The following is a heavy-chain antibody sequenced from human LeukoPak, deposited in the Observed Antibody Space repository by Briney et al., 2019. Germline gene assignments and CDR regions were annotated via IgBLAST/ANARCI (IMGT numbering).Heavy chain of an antibody. CDR2: IKQDGSEK. CDR1: GFTFSTYR. CDR3: ARGEYYYDSAY. D-gene: IGHD3-22*01. V-gene: IGHV3-7*01. Sequence: GGSLRLSCAASGFTFSTYRMSWVRQAPGKGLEWVANIKQDGSEKYYVDSVKGRFTISRDNAKKSLYLQMNSLRAEDAAVYYCARGEYYYDSAYWGQGTLVTVSS. J-gene: IGHJ4*02.